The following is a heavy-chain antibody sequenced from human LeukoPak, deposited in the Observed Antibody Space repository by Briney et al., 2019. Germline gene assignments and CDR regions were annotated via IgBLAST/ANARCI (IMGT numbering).Heavy chain of an antibody. CDR1: GYTFTGNY. J-gene: IGHJ4*02. V-gene: IGHV1-2*02. CDR3: ARDSATAAAAELDY. Sequence: APVKVSCKASGYTFTGNYIHWVRQAPGQGLEWMGWINPNTGGTKYAQRFQGRVTMTRDTSISTAYMELTWLKSDDAAVYYCARDSATAAAAELDYWGQGTLVTVSS. CDR2: INPNTGGT. D-gene: IGHD6-13*01.